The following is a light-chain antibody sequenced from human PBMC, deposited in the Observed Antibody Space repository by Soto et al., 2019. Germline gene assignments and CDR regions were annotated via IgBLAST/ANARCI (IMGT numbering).Light chain of an antibody. J-gene: IGKJ2*01. CDR2: KAS. CDR1: QSISTG. V-gene: IGKV1-5*03. CDR3: QQYNGYPHT. Sequence: DIQMTQSPSTLSASVGDRVTITCRASQSISTGLAWYQQKPGKAPKLLIYKASSLRNGVPSRFSGSGSGTDFTLTIYSLQPDDFASYYCQQYNGYPHTFGQGTKLEIK.